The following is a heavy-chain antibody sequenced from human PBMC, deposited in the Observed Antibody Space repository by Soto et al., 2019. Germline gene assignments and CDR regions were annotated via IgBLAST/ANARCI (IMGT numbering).Heavy chain of an antibody. J-gene: IGHJ5*02. CDR1: GYTFTSYD. V-gene: IGHV1-8*01. CDR3: ARAEFITIFGVVITNWFDP. D-gene: IGHD3-3*01. CDR2: MNPNSGNT. Sequence: ASVKVSCKASGYTFTSYDINWVRQATGQGLERMGWMNPNSGNTGYAQKFQGRVTMTRNTSISTAYMELSSLRSEDTAVYYCARAEFITIFGVVITNWFDPWGQGTLVTVS.